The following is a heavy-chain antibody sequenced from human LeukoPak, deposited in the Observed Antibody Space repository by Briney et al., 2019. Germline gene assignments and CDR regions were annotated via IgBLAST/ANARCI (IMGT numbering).Heavy chain of an antibody. D-gene: IGHD3-10*01. V-gene: IGHV3-33*06. CDR2: IWNDGSNK. CDR3: AKQYGSGSYYNFPDY. J-gene: IGHJ4*02. CDR1: GFTFSSYG. Sequence: GRSRRLSCAASGFTFSSYGMHWVRQAPGKGLEWVAVIWNDGSNKYYADSVKGRVTISRDNSKNTLYLQMNSLRAEDTAVYHCAKQYGSGSYYNFPDYWGQGTLVTVSS.